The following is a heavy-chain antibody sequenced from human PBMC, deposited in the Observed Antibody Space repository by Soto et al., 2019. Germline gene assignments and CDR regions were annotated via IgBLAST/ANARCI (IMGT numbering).Heavy chain of an antibody. D-gene: IGHD3-10*01. CDR1: CGSVTGFY. Sequence: PSETLSLTCTVSCGSVTGFYWSWIRQPPGKRLEWIGSIYYSGSTYYNPSLKSRVTISVDTSKNQFSLKLSSVTAADTAVYYCARQYGSGSPLIDYWGQGTLVTVSS. CDR3: ARQYGSGSPLIDY. CDR2: IYYSGST. J-gene: IGHJ4*02. V-gene: IGHV4-59*05.